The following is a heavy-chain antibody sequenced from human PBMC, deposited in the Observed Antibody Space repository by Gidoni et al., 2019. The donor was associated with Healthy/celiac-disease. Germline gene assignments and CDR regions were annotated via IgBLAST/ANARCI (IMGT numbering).Heavy chain of an antibody. V-gene: IGHV1-69*01. CDR1: GGTFRRYA. CDR3: ARTDGGYSYPYGGYYYGMDV. D-gene: IGHD5-18*01. J-gene: IGHJ6*02. CDR2: IIPIFGTA. Sequence: QVQLVQSWAEVKKPGSSVKVSCKASGGTFRRYALSWVRQAPGQGLEWMGGIIPIFGTANYAQKFQGRVTITADESTSTAYMELSSLRSEDTAVYYCARTDGGYSYPYGGYYYGMDVWGQGTTVTVSS.